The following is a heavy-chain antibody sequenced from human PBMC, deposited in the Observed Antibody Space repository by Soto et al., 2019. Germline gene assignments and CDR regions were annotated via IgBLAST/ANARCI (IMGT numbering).Heavy chain of an antibody. D-gene: IGHD3-10*01. CDR1: GYTFTSYG. J-gene: IGHJ5*02. V-gene: IGHV1-18*01. Sequence: AASVKVSCKASGYTFTSYGISWVRQAPGQGLEWMGWISAYNGNTNYAQKLQGGVTMTTDTSTSTAYMELRSLRSDDTAVYYCARDRTRQFGELLPPWGQGTLVTVSS. CDR3: ARDRTRQFGELLPP. CDR2: ISAYNGNT.